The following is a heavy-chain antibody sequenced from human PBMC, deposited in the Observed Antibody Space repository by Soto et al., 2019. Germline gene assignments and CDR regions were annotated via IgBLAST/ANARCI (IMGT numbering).Heavy chain of an antibody. J-gene: IGHJ4*02. CDR3: GRERQWEPVLY. D-gene: IGHD1-26*01. Sequence: VQLVQSGGEVKRPGTSVTVSCEASGYSFANYGITWVRQAPGQGLEWMGWISGYNSNTKYAQKFEGRVTMTKDTTKSTAYLEVRSLRFDDTAVYYGGRERQWEPVLYWGQGTPVTVSS. CDR1: GYSFANYG. V-gene: IGHV1-18*01. CDR2: ISGYNSNT.